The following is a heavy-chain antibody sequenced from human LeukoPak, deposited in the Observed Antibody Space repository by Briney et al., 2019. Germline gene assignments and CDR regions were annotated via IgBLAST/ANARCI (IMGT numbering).Heavy chain of an antibody. CDR3: ARRGTTPFGY. V-gene: IGHV1-8*01. Sequence: ASVKVSCKASGYGFTSYDFSWVRQAPGQGLEWIGWMNPNIGNTGYAQKFQGRVTMTRDISISTAYMELSSLRSEDTAVYYCARRGTTPFGYWGQGTLVTVSS. CDR2: MNPNIGNT. D-gene: IGHD1-1*01. CDR1: GYGFTSYD. J-gene: IGHJ4*02.